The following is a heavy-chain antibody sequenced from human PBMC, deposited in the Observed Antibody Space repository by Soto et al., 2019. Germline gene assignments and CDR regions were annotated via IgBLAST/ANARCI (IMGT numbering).Heavy chain of an antibody. J-gene: IGHJ4*02. CDR1: GFTFSSYW. D-gene: IGHD3-22*01. CDR2: IKQDGSEK. V-gene: IGHV3-7*05. Sequence: GGSLRLSCAASGFTFSSYWMSWVRQAPGKGLEWVANIKQDGSEKYYVDSVKGRFTISRDNAKNSLYLQMNSLRAEDTAVYYCARDSVYYASSGYYLQNYFDYWGQGTLVTVSS. CDR3: ARDSVYYASSGYYLQNYFDY.